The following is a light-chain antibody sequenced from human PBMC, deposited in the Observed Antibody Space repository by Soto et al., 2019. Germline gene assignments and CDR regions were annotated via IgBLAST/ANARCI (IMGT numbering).Light chain of an antibody. V-gene: IGLV2-14*03. CDR3: SSYASSSPFV. CDR1: SSDVGSYNV. J-gene: IGLJ1*01. CDR2: DVS. Sequence: QSVLTQPASVSGSPGQSITIPCSGTSSDVGSYNVVSWYQQHPGKAPKLVIYDVSYRPSGVSDRFSGSKSGNTASLIISGLQAEDEADYYCSSYASSSPFVFGTGTKVTVL.